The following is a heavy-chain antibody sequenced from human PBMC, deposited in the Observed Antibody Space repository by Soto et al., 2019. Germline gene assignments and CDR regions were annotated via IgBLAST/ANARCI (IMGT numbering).Heavy chain of an antibody. CDR2: ISSSSSTI. J-gene: IGHJ5*02. Sequence: EVQLVESGGGLVQPGGSLRLSCAASGFTFSSYSMNRVRQAPGKGLEWVSYISSSSSTIYYADSVKGRFTISRDNAKNSLYLQMNSLRAEDTAVYYCARDGGQWLNWFDPWGQGTLVTVSS. CDR1: GFTFSSYS. V-gene: IGHV3-48*01. D-gene: IGHD6-19*01. CDR3: ARDGGQWLNWFDP.